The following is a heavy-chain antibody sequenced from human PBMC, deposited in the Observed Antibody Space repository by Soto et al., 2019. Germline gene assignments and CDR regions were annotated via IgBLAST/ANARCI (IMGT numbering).Heavy chain of an antibody. J-gene: IGHJ4*02. V-gene: IGHV3-30*18. Sequence: GGSLRLSCAASGFTFSSYGMHWVRQAPGKGLEWVAVISYDGSNKYYADSVKGRFTISRDNSKNTLYLQMNSLRAEDTAVYYCAKGQALYYYGSGTPPDYWGQGTLVTVSS. CDR1: GFTFSSYG. D-gene: IGHD3-10*01. CDR2: ISYDGSNK. CDR3: AKGQALYYYGSGTPPDY.